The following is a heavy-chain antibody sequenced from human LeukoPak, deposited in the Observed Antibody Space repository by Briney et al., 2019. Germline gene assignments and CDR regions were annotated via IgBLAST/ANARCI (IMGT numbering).Heavy chain of an antibody. D-gene: IGHD4-17*01. CDR1: GFTFSNYA. CDR3: AKAARTTVTYSFDS. CDR2: ISGGGGVT. Sequence: GGSLRLSCAVSGFTFSNYAMVWVRQAPGKGLDWVSSISGGGGVTSNADSVKGRFTISRDNSKNTLYLQMNSLRAEDTAMYYCAKAARTTVTYSFDSWGQGTLVTVSS. J-gene: IGHJ4*02. V-gene: IGHV3-23*01.